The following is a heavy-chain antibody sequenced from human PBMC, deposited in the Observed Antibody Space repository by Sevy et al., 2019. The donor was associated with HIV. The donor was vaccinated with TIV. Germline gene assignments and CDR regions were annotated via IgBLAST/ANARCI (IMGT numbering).Heavy chain of an antibody. CDR1: GYTFTSYG. D-gene: IGHD3-22*01. V-gene: IGHV1-18*01. Sequence: ASVKVSCKASGYTFTSYGISWVRQAPGQGLEWMGWISAYNGNTNYAQKLQGRVTMTTDTSTRTAYMELRSLRSDDTAVYYCARDPNDSSGYYWNYYYYYGMDVWGQGTTVTVSS. CDR3: ARDPNDSSGYYWNYYYYYGMDV. CDR2: ISAYNGNT. J-gene: IGHJ6*02.